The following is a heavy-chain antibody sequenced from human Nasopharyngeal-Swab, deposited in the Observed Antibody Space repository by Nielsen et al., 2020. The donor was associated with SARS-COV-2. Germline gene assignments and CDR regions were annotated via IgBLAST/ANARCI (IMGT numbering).Heavy chain of an antibody. V-gene: IGHV1-46*01. CDR2: INPSGGST. CDR3: ARSIAAAVFDY. J-gene: IGHJ4*02. Sequence: ASVKVSCKASGYTFTSYYMHWVRQAPGQGLEWMGIINPSGGSTNYAQKFQGSVTMTRDTSTSTVYMELSSLRSEDTAVYYCARSIAAAVFDYWGQGTLVTVSS. CDR1: GYTFTSYY. D-gene: IGHD6-13*01.